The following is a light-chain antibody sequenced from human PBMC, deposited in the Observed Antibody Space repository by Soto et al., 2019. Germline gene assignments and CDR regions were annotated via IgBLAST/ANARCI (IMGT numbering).Light chain of an antibody. CDR3: QQYYSLPLT. V-gene: IGKV4-1*01. Sequence: DIVMTQSPDSLAVSLGEGATINCKSSQSVLYSSNNMNYLAWYQQKPGQPPKLLIYWASTRESGVPDRFSGRGSVSDFTLTISSLQADDVAVYYCQQYYSLPLTFGGGTKVEIK. CDR1: QSVLYSSNNMNY. J-gene: IGKJ4*01. CDR2: WAS.